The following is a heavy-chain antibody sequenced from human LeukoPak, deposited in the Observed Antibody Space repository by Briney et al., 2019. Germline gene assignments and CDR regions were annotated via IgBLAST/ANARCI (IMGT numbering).Heavy chain of an antibody. CDR3: AREGEERLYPVGGDWFDP. D-gene: IGHD3-16*01. CDR2: INPNSGGT. V-gene: IGHV1-2*02. CDR1: GYTFTGYY. Sequence: ASVKVSCKASGYTFTGYYMHWVRQAPGQGLEWMGWINPNSGGTNYAQKFQGRVTMTRDTSISTAYMELSRQRSDDTAVYYCAREGEERLYPVGGDWFDPWGQGTLVTVSS. J-gene: IGHJ5*02.